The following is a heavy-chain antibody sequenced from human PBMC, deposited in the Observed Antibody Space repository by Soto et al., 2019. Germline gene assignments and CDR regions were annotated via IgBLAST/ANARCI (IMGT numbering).Heavy chain of an antibody. V-gene: IGHV3-33*01. CDR1: GFTFSSYG. J-gene: IGHJ4*02. CDR3: ARDGNWGFCAY. Sequence: QVQLVESGGGVVQPGRSLRLSCAASGFTFSSYGMHWVRQAPGKGLEWVAFVWYDGTNKYYADSVKGRFTISRDNSNNTLYLQMNSLRAEDTAVYYCARDGNWGFCAYWGQGTLVTVSS. D-gene: IGHD7-27*01. CDR2: VWYDGTNK.